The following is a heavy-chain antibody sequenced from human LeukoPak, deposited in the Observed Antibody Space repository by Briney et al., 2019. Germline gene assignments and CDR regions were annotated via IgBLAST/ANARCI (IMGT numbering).Heavy chain of an antibody. J-gene: IGHJ6*02. CDR3: ARDSSITMVRLPSYYYYGMDV. V-gene: IGHV1-2*02. CDR2: INPNSGGT. CDR1: GYTFTGYY. Sequence: ASVKVSCKASGYTFTGYYIHWVRQAPGQGLEWLGWINPNSGGTNYAQKFQGRVTMTRDTSISTAYMELSRLRSDDTAVCYCARDSSITMVRLPSYYYYGMDVWGQGTTVTVSS. D-gene: IGHD3-10*01.